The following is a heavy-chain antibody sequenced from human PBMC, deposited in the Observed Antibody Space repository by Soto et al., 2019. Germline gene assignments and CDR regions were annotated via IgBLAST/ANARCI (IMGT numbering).Heavy chain of an antibody. CDR1: DSISTYY. CDR3: AADRGNSSSWQLDY. Sequence: PSETLSLTCTVDSISTYYWNWIRQTPGKGLEWIGYIYYLGRTNYNRSLKSRVTISIDMSKNQFSLRLNSVTAADTAVYYCAADRGNSSSWQLDYWGQGALVTVSS. CDR2: IYYLGRT. D-gene: IGHD6-13*01. V-gene: IGHV4-59*08. J-gene: IGHJ4*02.